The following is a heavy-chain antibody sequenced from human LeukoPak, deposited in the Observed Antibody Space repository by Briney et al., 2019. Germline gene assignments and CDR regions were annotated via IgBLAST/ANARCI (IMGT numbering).Heavy chain of an antibody. V-gene: IGHV4-39*01. J-gene: IGHJ4*02. CDR3: VRHIPTNTGYFDS. D-gene: IGHD5-24*01. CDR1: GASINSHNYY. CDR2: VHYDGTS. Sequence: KSSETLSLTCTASGASINSHNYYWSWIRHPPGNGLEWIASVHYDGTSYSNPSRPSRAAVFVDTSRDEFSLDLSFVTAADTAVYSCVRHIPTNTGYFDSCGQGTLVPVSS.